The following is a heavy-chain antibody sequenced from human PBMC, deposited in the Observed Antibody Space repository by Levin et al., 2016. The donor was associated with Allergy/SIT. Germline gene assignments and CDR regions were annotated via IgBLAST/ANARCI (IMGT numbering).Heavy chain of an antibody. CDR3: ASPPTSYDFWSDYSDYLYYYMDA. J-gene: IGHJ6*03. D-gene: IGHD3-3*01. V-gene: IGHV3-30-3*01. CDR2: ISHDGRNK. Sequence: PGESLKISCSASGFAFNNYALHWVRQAPGKGLEWVTVISHDGRNKSYAGSVEGRFTISRDNPKNILYLQMNSLRAEDTALYYCASPPTSYDFWSDYSDYLYYYMDAWGKGTTVTVSS. CDR1: GFAFNNYA.